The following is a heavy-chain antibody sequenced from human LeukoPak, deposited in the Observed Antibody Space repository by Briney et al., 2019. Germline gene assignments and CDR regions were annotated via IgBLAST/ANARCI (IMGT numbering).Heavy chain of an antibody. D-gene: IGHD3-22*01. J-gene: IGHJ5*02. V-gene: IGHV3-15*01. CDR3: ATDYYDSGAYYSVRPRNWFGP. CDR2: IYSKTDGGTT. Sequence: GGSLRLSCAASGFIFNNAWMSWVRQAPGKGLEWVGRIYSKTDGGTTDYAAPVKGRFSISRDDSENTLYLQMNSLKTEDTAVYYCATDYYDSGAYYSVRPRNWFGPWGQGTLVTVSS. CDR1: GFIFNNAW.